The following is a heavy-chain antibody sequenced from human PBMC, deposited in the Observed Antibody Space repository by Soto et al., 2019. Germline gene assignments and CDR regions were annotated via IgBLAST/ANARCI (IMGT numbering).Heavy chain of an antibody. J-gene: IGHJ5*02. V-gene: IGHV1-18*01. CDR2: ISAYNGNT. Sequence: GASVKVSCKASGYTFTSYGISWVRQAPGHGLEWMGWISAYNGNTNYAQKLQGRVTMTTDTSTSTAYMELRSLRSDDTAVYYCARYCSGGSCYHLNWFDPWGQGTLVTVSS. CDR3: ARYCSGGSCYHLNWFDP. D-gene: IGHD2-15*01. CDR1: GYTFTSYG.